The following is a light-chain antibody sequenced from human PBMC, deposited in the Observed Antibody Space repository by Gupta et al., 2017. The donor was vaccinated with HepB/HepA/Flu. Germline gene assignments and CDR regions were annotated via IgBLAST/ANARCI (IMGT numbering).Light chain of an antibody. J-gene: IGKJ1*01. CDR3: QQYHVSPWT. CDR2: WAS. Sequence: DIVMTKSQDSLPVSLGERAPIHCKSSQSLLYSPNKKNFVAWYQQKPGQPPKLLIHWASTRESGVPDRFSGSGSVTDFTLTISSLQAEDVAVYFCQQYHVSPWTFGQGTKVEIK. CDR1: QSLLYSPNKKNF. V-gene: IGKV4-1*01.